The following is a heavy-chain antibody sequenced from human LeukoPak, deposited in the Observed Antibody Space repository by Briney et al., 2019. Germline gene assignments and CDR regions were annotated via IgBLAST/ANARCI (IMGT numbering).Heavy chain of an antibody. CDR1: GDSVSSNSAA. Sequence: SQTLSLTCAISGDSVSSNSAAWNWIRQSPSRGLEWLGRTYYRTKWYNDYAVSVKSRITINPDTFKNQFSLQLNSVTPEDTAVYYCARVATIPTPLYYYYGMDVWGQGTTVTVSS. J-gene: IGHJ6*02. V-gene: IGHV6-1*01. CDR2: TYYRTKWYN. D-gene: IGHD5-12*01. CDR3: ARVATIPTPLYYYYGMDV.